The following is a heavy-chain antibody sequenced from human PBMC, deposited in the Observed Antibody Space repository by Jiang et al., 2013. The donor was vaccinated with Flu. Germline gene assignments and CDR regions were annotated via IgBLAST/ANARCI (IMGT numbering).Heavy chain of an antibody. V-gene: IGHV7-4-1*01. CDR1: GYTFTSYA. CDR2: INTNTGNP. Sequence: ELKKPGASVKVSCKASGYTFTSYAMNWVRQAPGQGLEWMGWINTNTGNPTYAQGFTGRFVFSLDTSVSTAYLQICSLKAEDTAVYYCAVGAPYYDFWSGYYSYYYYYGMDVWGKGTTVTVSS. CDR3: AVGAPYYDFWSGYYSYYYYYGMDV. J-gene: IGHJ6*04. D-gene: IGHD3-3*01.